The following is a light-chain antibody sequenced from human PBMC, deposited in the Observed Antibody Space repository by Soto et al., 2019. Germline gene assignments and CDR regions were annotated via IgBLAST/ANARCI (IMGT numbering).Light chain of an antibody. J-gene: IGLJ2*01. V-gene: IGLV1-40*01. CDR1: SSNIGANYD. Sequence: QSVLTQPPSVSGAPGQGVTISCTGGSSNIGANYDVHWYQQLPGTAPKVLIYGNSNRPSGVPDRFSGSKSGTSASLAITGLQVEDEADYYCATWDGSLPAEVFGGGTKLTVL. CDR3: ATWDGSLPAEV. CDR2: GNS.